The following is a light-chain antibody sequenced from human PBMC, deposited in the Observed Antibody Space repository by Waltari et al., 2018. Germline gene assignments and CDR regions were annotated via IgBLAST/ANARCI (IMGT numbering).Light chain of an antibody. CDR2: GAS. Sequence: EIVLTQSPVTLSLSPGERATLSCRASQSVSRYLAWYQQKPGQAPRLLIYGASSRATGIPDRFSGSGSGTDFTLTISRLEPEDFAVYYCQQYGSSPPWTFGQGTKVEIK. V-gene: IGKV3-20*01. J-gene: IGKJ1*01. CDR3: QQYGSSPPWT. CDR1: QSVSRY.